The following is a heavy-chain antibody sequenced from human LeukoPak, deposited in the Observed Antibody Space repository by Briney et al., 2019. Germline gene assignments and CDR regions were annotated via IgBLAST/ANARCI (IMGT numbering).Heavy chain of an antibody. V-gene: IGHV4-59*01. CDR1: GGSISSYY. J-gene: IGHJ4*02. CDR3: ARVFEGIAGQFDY. CDR2: IYYSGST. Sequence: SETLSLTCTVSGGSISSYYWSWIRQPPGKGLEWIGYIYYSGSTNYNPSLKSRVTISVDTSKNQFPLKLSSVTAADTAVYYCARVFEGIAGQFDYWGQGTLVTVSS. D-gene: IGHD6-13*01.